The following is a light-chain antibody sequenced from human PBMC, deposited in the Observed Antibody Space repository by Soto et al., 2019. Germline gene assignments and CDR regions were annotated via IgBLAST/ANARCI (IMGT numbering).Light chain of an antibody. CDR2: GAS. CDR1: QSVSSN. Sequence: PGERATLSCRASQSVSSNLAWYQQKPGQAPRLLIYGASTRATGIPARFSGSGSGTEFTLTISSLQSEDFAVYYCQQYNNWPPLTFGGGTKVDIK. CDR3: QQYNNWPPLT. J-gene: IGKJ4*01. V-gene: IGKV3-15*01.